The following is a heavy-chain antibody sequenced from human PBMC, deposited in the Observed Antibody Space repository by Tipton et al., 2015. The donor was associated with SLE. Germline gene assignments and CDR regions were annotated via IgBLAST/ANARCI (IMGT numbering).Heavy chain of an antibody. CDR3: ARGREWNWSPYYMDV. CDR1: GDSVKSRY. V-gene: IGHV4-59*02. CDR2: RIHDGNI. Sequence: LRLSCTVPGDSVKSRYWFWGRQPAWRGLEWLAYRIHDGNINHNPSLKTRLTMSVDTSRDQFSLTLNSVTAADTGIYYCARGREWNWSPYYMDVWGKGTTVTVSS. J-gene: IGHJ6*03. D-gene: IGHD1-1*01.